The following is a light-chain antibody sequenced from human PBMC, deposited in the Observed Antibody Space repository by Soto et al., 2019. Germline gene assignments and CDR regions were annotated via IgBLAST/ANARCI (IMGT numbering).Light chain of an antibody. J-gene: IGKJ5*01. CDR3: QQRSNWPIT. CDR1: QSVGSTF. V-gene: IGKV3D-20*02. Sequence: EIVLTQSPGTLSLSPGGRATLSCRASQSVGSTFLAWYQQNPGQAPRLLISGASNRATGIPNRFSGSGSGTDFTLTISSLEPEDFALYYCQQRSNWPITFGQGTRLEI. CDR2: GAS.